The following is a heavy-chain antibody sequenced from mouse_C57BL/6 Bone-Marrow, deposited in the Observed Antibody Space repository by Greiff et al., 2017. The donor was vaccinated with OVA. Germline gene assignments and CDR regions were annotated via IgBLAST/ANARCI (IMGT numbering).Heavy chain of an antibody. Sequence: VQLKESGPELVKPGASVKMSCKASGYTFTDYNMHWVKQSHGKSLEWIGYINPNNGGTSYNQKFKGKATLTVNKSSSTAYMELRSLTSEDSAVYYCARDDGYLYFDYWGQGTTLTVSS. CDR1: GYTFTDYN. CDR2: INPNNGGT. J-gene: IGHJ2*01. CDR3: ARDDGYLYFDY. V-gene: IGHV1-22*01. D-gene: IGHD2-3*01.